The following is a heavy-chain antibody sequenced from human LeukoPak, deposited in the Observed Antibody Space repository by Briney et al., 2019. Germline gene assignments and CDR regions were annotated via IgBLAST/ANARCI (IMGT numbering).Heavy chain of an antibody. CDR2: IYHSGST. Sequence: TLSLTCAVSGGSISSGGYSWSWIRQPPGKGLEWIGYIYHSGSTYYNPSLKSRVTISVDRSKNQFSLKLSSVTAADTAVYYCARARACTNGVCYAYFDYWGQGTLVTVSS. V-gene: IGHV4-30-2*01. CDR3: ARARACTNGVCYAYFDY. D-gene: IGHD2-8*01. J-gene: IGHJ4*02. CDR1: GGSISSGGYS.